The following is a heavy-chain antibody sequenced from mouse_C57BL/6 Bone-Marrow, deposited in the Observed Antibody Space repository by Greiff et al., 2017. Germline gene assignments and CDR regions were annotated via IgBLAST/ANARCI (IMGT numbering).Heavy chain of an antibody. CDR3: ARSHYYGSRHDY. CDR1: GYTFTSYG. Sequence: QVQLQQSGAELARPGASVKLSCKASGYTFTSYGISWVKQRTGQGLEWIGEIYPRSGNTYYNEKFKGKATLTSHNSSSTAYMEHRSLTSEDSAVYFCARSHYYGSRHDYWGQGTTLTVSA. J-gene: IGHJ2*01. V-gene: IGHV1-81*01. D-gene: IGHD1-1*01. CDR2: IYPRSGNT.